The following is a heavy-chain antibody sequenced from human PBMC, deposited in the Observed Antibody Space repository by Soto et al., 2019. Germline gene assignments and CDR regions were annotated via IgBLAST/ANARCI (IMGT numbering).Heavy chain of an antibody. D-gene: IGHD4-17*01. J-gene: IGHJ3*02. V-gene: IGHV1-18*01. CDR3: ATSSSFGDYDDAFDI. CDR2: ISAYNGNT. Sequence: QGLEWMGWISAYNGNTNYAQKLQGRVTMTTDTSTSTAYMELRSLRSDDTAVYYCATSSSFGDYDDAFDIWGQGTMVTVSS.